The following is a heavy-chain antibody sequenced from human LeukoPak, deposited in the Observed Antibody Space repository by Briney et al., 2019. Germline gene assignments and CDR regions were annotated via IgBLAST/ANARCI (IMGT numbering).Heavy chain of an antibody. V-gene: IGHV4-59*01. CDR1: GGSISSYY. CDR2: IYYSGST. CDR3: ARLSGASGYYGSDFDC. J-gene: IGHJ4*02. Sequence: PSETLSLTCTVSGGSISSYYWSWIRQPPGKGLEWIGYIYYSGSTNYNPSLKSRVTISVDTSKNQFSLKLSSVTAADTAVYYCARLSGASGYYGSDFDCWGQGTLVTVSS. D-gene: IGHD3-22*01.